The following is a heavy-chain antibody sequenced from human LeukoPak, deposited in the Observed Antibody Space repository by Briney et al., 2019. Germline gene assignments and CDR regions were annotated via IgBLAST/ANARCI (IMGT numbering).Heavy chain of an antibody. CDR2: FRGSGYST. CDR1: GFTFSSYG. D-gene: IGHD3-10*01. Sequence: GGSLRLSCAASGFTFSSYGMSWVRQAPGKGLEGVSGFRGSGYSTYYADAVKGRFTISRDNSQNTLYLQMNSLRAEDTALYYCAKARGVTPPNWFDPWGQGTLVTVSS. CDR3: AKARGVTPPNWFDP. J-gene: IGHJ5*02. V-gene: IGHV3-23*01.